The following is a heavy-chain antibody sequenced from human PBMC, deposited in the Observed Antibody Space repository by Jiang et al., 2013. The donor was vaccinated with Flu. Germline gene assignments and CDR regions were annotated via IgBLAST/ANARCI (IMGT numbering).Heavy chain of an antibody. Sequence: RQAPGKGLEWVAVISYDGSNKYYADSVKGRFTISRDNSKNTLYLQMNSLRAEDTAVYYCASLYDFWSGYYKYYFDYWGQGTLVTVSS. CDR3: ASLYDFWSGYYKYYFDY. V-gene: IGHV3-30*03. D-gene: IGHD3-3*01. J-gene: IGHJ4*02. CDR2: ISYDGSNK.